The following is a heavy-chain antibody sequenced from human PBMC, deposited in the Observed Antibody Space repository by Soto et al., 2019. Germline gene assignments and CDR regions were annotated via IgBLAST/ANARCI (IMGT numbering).Heavy chain of an antibody. J-gene: IGHJ4*02. CDR2: IVVGSGNT. CDR3: AADGYDFWSGYYDWSY. V-gene: IGHV1-58*01. Sequence: GASVNVSCKASGFTFTSSAVQWVRQARGQRLEWIGWIVVGSGNTNYAQKFQERVTITRDMSTSTAYMELSSLRSEDTAVYYCAADGYDFWSGYYDWSYWGQGTLVTVSS. CDR1: GFTFTSSA. D-gene: IGHD3-3*01.